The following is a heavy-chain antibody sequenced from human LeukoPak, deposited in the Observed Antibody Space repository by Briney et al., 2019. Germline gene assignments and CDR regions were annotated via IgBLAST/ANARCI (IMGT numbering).Heavy chain of an antibody. CDR2: ISSSSSYI. V-gene: IGHV3-21*01. CDR1: GFTFSSYS. Sequence: GGSLRLSCAASGFTFSSYSMNWVRQAPGKGLEWVSSISSSSSYIYYADSVKGLFTISRDNAKSSLYLQMNSLRAEDTAVYYCARTDPSGSYLQVWGQGTLVTVSS. D-gene: IGHD1-26*01. CDR3: ARTDPSGSYLQV. J-gene: IGHJ4*02.